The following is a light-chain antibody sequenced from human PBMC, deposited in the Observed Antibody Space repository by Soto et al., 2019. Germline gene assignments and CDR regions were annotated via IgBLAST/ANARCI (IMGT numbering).Light chain of an antibody. J-gene: IGKJ4*02. CDR2: DAS. Sequence: DIQMTQSPSTLSASVGDRVTITCRASQSIGRWLAWYQQKPGKAPKLLIFDASNLESGVPSRFSGSGSGTEFTLTIRSLQPDDFATDYCQQYNNRSPLMFGGGTRVEIK. CDR1: QSIGRW. CDR3: QQYNNRSPLM. V-gene: IGKV1-5*01.